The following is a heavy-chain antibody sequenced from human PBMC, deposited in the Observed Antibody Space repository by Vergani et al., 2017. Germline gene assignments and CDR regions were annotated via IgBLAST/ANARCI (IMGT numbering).Heavy chain of an antibody. CDR1: GGSFSGYY. CDR3: ARGNPNWFDP. J-gene: IGHJ5*02. Sequence: QVQLQQWGAGLLKPSETLSLTCAVYGGSFSGYYWSWIRQPPGKGLEWIGEINHSGSTNYNPSLKSRVTISVDTSKNQFSLQLSSVTAADTAVYYCARGNPNWFDPWGQGTLVTVSS. V-gene: IGHV4-34*01. CDR2: INHSGST.